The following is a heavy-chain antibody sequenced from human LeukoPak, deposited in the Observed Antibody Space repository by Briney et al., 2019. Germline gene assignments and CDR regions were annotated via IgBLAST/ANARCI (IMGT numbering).Heavy chain of an antibody. Sequence: SETLSLTYTVSGGSISSGGYYWSWIRQPPGKGLEWIGYIYHSGSTYYNPSLKSRVTISVDRSKNQFSLKLSSVTAADTAVYYCARGSVYYYYMDVWGKGTTVTVSS. V-gene: IGHV4-30-2*01. CDR2: IYHSGST. J-gene: IGHJ6*03. CDR3: ARGSVYYYYMDV. CDR1: GGSISSGGYY.